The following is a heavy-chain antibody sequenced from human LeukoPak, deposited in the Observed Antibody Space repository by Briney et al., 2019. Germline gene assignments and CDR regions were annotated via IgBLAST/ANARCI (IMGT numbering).Heavy chain of an antibody. J-gene: IGHJ4*02. CDR1: GYTFTGYY. CDR3: ARYKYHFDC. Sequence: ASVKVSCKASGYTFTGYYIHWVRQAPGQGLEWMERINPKSGGANYGQTFQGRVTMTRDTSTSTAYMELSRVTSDDTAVYYCARYKYHFDCWGQGTLVTVSS. CDR2: INPKSGGA. V-gene: IGHV1-2*06. D-gene: IGHD1-14*01.